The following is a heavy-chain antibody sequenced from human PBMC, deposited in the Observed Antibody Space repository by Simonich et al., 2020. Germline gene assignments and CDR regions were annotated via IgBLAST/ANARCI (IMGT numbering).Heavy chain of an antibody. Sequence: QVQLQESGPGLVKPSETLSLTCAVSGYSISRGYSWGWIRQPPGKGLEWIGSIYHGGDTYYNPSLKSRFTISVDTSKNQFSLKLSSVTAADTAVYYCRGYCSNTSCYDYWGQGTLVTVSS. CDR2: IYHGGDT. V-gene: IGHV4-38-2*01. CDR3: RGYCSNTSCYDY. CDR1: GYSISRGYS. J-gene: IGHJ4*02. D-gene: IGHD2-2*01.